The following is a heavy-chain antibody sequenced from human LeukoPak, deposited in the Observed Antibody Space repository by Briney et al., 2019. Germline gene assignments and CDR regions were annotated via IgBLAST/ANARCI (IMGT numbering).Heavy chain of an antibody. CDR1: GYTFTSYA. D-gene: IGHD3-10*01. J-gene: IGHJ4*02. CDR3: ARDRSSYDY. Sequence: ASVKVSCKASGYTFTSYAMHWVRQAPGQRLEWMGWINAGNGNTKYLQKFQGRVTITRDTSASTAYMELSSLRSEGTAVYYCARDRSSYDYWGQGTLVTVSS. CDR2: INAGNGNT. V-gene: IGHV1-3*01.